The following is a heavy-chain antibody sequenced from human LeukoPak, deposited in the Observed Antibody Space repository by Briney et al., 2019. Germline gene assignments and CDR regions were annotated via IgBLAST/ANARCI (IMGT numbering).Heavy chain of an antibody. Sequence: PGGSLRLSCAASGFTVSSNYMSWVRQAPGKGLEWVSVIYSGGSTYYADSVKGRFTISRDNSKNTLYLQMNSLRAEDTAVYYCARATYYYDSSGYAAYYYYYMDVWGKGTTVTISS. J-gene: IGHJ6*03. CDR1: GFTVSSNY. CDR2: IYSGGST. CDR3: ARATYYYDSSGYAAYYYYYMDV. D-gene: IGHD3-22*01. V-gene: IGHV3-53*01.